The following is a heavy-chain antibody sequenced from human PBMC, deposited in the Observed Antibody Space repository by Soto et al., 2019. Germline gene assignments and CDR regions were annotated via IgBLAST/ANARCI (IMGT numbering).Heavy chain of an antibody. CDR2: IYYSGST. Sequence: SETLSLTCTVSGGSISSYYWSWIRQPPGKGLEWIGYIYYSGSTNYNPSLKSRVTISVDTSKNQFSLKLSSVTAADTAVYYCARASIAVADYWGQGTLVTVSS. D-gene: IGHD6-19*01. CDR1: GGSISSYY. V-gene: IGHV4-59*08. J-gene: IGHJ4*02. CDR3: ARASIAVADY.